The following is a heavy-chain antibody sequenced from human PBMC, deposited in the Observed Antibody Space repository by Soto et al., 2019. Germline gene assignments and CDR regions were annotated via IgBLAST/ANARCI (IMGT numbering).Heavy chain of an antibody. CDR1: GFTFSSYA. J-gene: IGHJ4*02. CDR2: ISYDGSNK. V-gene: IGHV3-30-3*01. CDR3: ARRATDIYYFDY. Sequence: PGGSLRLSCAASGFTFSSYAMHWVRQAPGKGLEWVAVISYDGSNKYYADSVKGRFTISRDNSKNTPYLQMNSLRAEDTAVYYCARRATDIYYFDYRVQGTLVTACS.